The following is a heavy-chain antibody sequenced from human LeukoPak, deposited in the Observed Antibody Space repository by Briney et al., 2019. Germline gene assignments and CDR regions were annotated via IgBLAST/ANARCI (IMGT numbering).Heavy chain of an antibody. CDR3: ARNPAAWFGELSSWFDP. Sequence: GGSLRLSCAASGFTFSSYAMHWVRQAPGKGLEWVAVISYDGSSKNYADSVKGRFTISRDNSENTLYLQMSSLKTDDSAVYYCARNPAAWFGELSSWFDPWGQGTLVAVSS. D-gene: IGHD3-10*01. J-gene: IGHJ5*02. CDR1: GFTFSSYA. CDR2: ISYDGSSK. V-gene: IGHV3-30-3*01.